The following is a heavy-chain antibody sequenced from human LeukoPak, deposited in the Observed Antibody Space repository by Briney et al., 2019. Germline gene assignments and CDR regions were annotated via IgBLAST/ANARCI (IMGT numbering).Heavy chain of an antibody. CDR3: AKVAKYYYGSETYYFFEH. J-gene: IGHJ4*02. V-gene: IGHV3-23*01. D-gene: IGHD3-10*01. Sequence: GGSLRLSCAASGFTFSNYAMSWVRRAPVKGLEWVSAISGSGGNTYYADSVKGRFTISRDNSKNTLYLQMNSLRAEDTAVYYCAKVAKYYYGSETYYFFEHWGQGTPVTASS. CDR1: GFTFSNYA. CDR2: ISGSGGNT.